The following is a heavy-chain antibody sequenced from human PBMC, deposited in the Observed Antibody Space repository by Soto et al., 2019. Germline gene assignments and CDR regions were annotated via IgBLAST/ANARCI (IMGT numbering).Heavy chain of an antibody. CDR3: ARGGGEGAFDL. Sequence: LLLTCSLSGDPNRLGRYSSSWVRQPPGKGLEWIGYIYHSGSTYYNPSLNSRVTISVDRSNNQFSLKLSSVTAAGTAEYCCARGGGEGAFDLWGQGKMVTVSS. J-gene: IGHJ3*01. V-gene: IGHV4-30-2*01. CDR1: GDPNRLGRYS. CDR2: IYHSGST.